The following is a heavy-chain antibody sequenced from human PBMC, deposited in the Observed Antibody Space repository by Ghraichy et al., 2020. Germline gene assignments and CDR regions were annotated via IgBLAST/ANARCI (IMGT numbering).Heavy chain of an antibody. CDR2: ISSSGSTI. CDR3: ARATIAVAGTGDAFDI. CDR1: GFTFSSYE. V-gene: IGHV3-48*03. D-gene: IGHD6-19*01. Sequence: GGSLRLSCAASGFTFSSYEMNWVRQAPGKGLEWVSYISSSGSTIYYADSVKGRFTISRDNAKNSLYLQMNSLRAEDTAVYYCARATIAVAGTGDAFDIWGQGTMVTVSS. J-gene: IGHJ3*02.